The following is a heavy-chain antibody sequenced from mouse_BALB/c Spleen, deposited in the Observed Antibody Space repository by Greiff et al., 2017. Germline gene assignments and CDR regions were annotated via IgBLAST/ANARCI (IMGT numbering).Heavy chain of an antibody. D-gene: IGHD1-1*01. CDR3: ARGSTVPLDY. V-gene: IGHV1S126*01. CDR1: GYSFTSYW. CDR2: IDPSDSET. J-gene: IGHJ2*01. Sequence: QVQLKESGPQLVRPGASVKISCKASGYSFTSYWMHWVKQRPGQGLEWIGMIDPSDSETRLNQKFKDKATLTVDKSSSTAYMQLSSPTSEDSAVYYCARGSTVPLDYWGQGTTLTVSS.